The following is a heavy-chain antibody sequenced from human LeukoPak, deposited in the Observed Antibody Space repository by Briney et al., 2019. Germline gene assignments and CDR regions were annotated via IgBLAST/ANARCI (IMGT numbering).Heavy chain of an antibody. J-gene: IGHJ3*02. CDR2: ISYDGDTK. D-gene: IGHD6-19*01. CDR3: AKDRYTSGHDAFDI. V-gene: IGHV3-30-3*01. Sequence: GGSLRLSCVGSRFTFRNYAMHWVRQSPGRGLEWLAVISYDGDTKYYADSVKGRFTISRDDSKNTLYLQMNSLRAEDTAVYYCAKDRYTSGHDAFDIWGQGTMVTVSS. CDR1: RFTFRNYA.